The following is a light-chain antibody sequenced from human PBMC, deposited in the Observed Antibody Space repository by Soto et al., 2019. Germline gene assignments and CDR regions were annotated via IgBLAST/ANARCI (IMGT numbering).Light chain of an antibody. CDR1: GSDIGTYNF. Sequence: QSVLTQPASVSGSPGQSITISCSGSGSDIGTYNFVSWYQHHPGRAPKLIISEVANRPSGVSDRFSGSKSGSLASLTISGLQADDEAVYYCSSYTNTGTLLVFCVVTKLTVL. J-gene: IGLJ3*02. CDR3: SSYTNTGTLLV. CDR2: EVA. V-gene: IGLV2-14*01.